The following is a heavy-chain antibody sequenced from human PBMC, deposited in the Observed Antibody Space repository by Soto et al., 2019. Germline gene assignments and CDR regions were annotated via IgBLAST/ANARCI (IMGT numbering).Heavy chain of an antibody. Sequence: PSETLSLTCTVSGGSISSGGYYWSWIRQHPGKGLEWIGYIYYSGGTYYNPSLKSRVTISVDTSKNQFSLKLSSVTAADTAVYYCARDREIRFLEWFRPVRYFDYLGQGTLVTVSS. D-gene: IGHD3-3*01. CDR1: GGSISSGGYY. CDR3: ARDREIRFLEWFRPVRYFDY. CDR2: IYYSGGT. J-gene: IGHJ4*02. V-gene: IGHV4-31*03.